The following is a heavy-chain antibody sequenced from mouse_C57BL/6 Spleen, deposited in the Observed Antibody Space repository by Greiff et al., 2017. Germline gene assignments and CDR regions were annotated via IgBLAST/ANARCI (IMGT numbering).Heavy chain of an antibody. CDR1: GFSLSSYG. CDR2: IWRGGST. Sequence: VQGVESGPGLVQPSQSLSITCTVSGFSLSSYGVHWVRQSPGKGLEWLGVIWRGGSTDYNAAFMSRLSITKDNSKSQVFFKMNSLQADDTAIYYCAKGDDYDGYYAMDYWGQGTSVTVSS. D-gene: IGHD2-4*01. V-gene: IGHV2-5*01. J-gene: IGHJ4*01. CDR3: AKGDDYDGYYAMDY.